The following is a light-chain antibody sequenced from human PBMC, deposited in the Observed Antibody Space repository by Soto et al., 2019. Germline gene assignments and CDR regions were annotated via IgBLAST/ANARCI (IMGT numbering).Light chain of an antibody. V-gene: IGKV1-5*01. CDR3: QQYNSYAT. CDR1: QSISSW. Sequence: DIQMTQSPSTLSASVGDRVTITCRASQSISSWLAWYQQKPGKATKLLIYDASSLEIGVPSRFSGSGSGTEFTLTISSLKPDDFATYDCQQYNSYATFGQGTKVEIK. CDR2: DAS. J-gene: IGKJ1*01.